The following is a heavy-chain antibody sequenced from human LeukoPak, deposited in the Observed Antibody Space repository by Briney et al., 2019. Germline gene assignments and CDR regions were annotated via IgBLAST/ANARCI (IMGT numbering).Heavy chain of an antibody. CDR3: ARELRDYGSGWYIFDY. D-gene: IGHD6-19*01. CDR2: IYYGGST. CDR1: GGSISHYY. J-gene: IGHJ4*02. V-gene: IGHV4-59*01. Sequence: SETLSLTCTVSGGSISHYYLNWIRQPPGKGLEWVGDIYYGGSTNYNPSLKSRVTMSVDTSKNQFSLKLSSVTAADTAVYFCARELRDYGSGWYIFDYCGQGTLVTVSS.